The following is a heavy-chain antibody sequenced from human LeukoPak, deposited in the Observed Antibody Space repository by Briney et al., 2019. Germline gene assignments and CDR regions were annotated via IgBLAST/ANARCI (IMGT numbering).Heavy chain of an antibody. CDR1: GFTFSSYA. D-gene: IGHD3-3*01. J-gene: IGHJ5*02. V-gene: IGHV3-23*01. Sequence: GGSLRLSCAASGFTFSSYAMSWVRQAPGEGLEWVSAISGSGGSTYYADSVKGRFTISRDNSKSTLYLQMNSLRAEDTAVYYCAKDRARTTIFGVVIRGFDPWGQGTLVTVSS. CDR2: ISGSGGST. CDR3: AKDRARTTIFGVVIRGFDP.